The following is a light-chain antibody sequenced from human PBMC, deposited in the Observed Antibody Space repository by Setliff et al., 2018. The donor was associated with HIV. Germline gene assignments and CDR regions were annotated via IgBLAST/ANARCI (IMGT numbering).Light chain of an antibody. Sequence: LTQPASVSGSPGQSITISCTGTSSDVGGYNYVSWYQQHPGKAPKLMISDVSKRPPGVSSRFSGSKSGNTASLTISGLQTEDEADYYCSSYTSSSTYVFGTGTKVTVL. J-gene: IGLJ1*01. CDR1: SSDVGGYNY. V-gene: IGLV2-14*01. CDR2: DVS. CDR3: SSYTSSSTYV.